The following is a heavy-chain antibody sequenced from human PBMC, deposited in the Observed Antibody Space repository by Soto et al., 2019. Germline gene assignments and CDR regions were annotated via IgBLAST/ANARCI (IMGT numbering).Heavy chain of an antibody. CDR3: TTSPFRDIVVVHAMFFDH. J-gene: IGHJ4*02. D-gene: IGHD2-21*01. Sequence: QVQLVQSGAEVKKPGASVKVSCKASGYTFTSHDINWVRQATGQGLEWMGWMNPNSGNTGYAQKFQGRLTMTRDTSISTAYMELSSLRSEDTAVYYCTTSPFRDIVVVHAMFFDHWGQGTLVTVSS. CDR1: GYTFTSHD. CDR2: MNPNSGNT. V-gene: IGHV1-8*01.